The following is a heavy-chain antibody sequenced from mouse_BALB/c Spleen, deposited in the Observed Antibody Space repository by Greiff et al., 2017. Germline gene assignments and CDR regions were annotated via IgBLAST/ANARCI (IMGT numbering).Heavy chain of an antibody. Sequence: VQLQQPGAELVMPGASVKMSCKASGYTFTDYWMHWVKQRPGQGLEWIGAIDTSDSYTSYNQKFKGKATLTVDESSSTAYMQLSSLTSEDSAVYYCARAGTWAWFAYWGQGTLVTVSA. CDR1: GYTFTDYW. CDR2: IDTSDSYT. CDR3: ARAGTWAWFAY. J-gene: IGHJ3*01. V-gene: IGHV1-69*01. D-gene: IGHD4-1*01.